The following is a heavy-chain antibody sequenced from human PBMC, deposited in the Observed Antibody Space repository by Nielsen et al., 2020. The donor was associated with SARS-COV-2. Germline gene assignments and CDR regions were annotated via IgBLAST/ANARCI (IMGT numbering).Heavy chain of an antibody. Sequence: GESLKISCAASGFTFSGSAMHWVRQASGKGLEWVGRIRSKANGYATAYAASVKGRFTISRDDSKNTAYLQMNSLKTEDTAVYYCTVESFDYWGQGTLVTVSS. CDR3: TVESFDY. V-gene: IGHV3-73*01. CDR1: GFTFSGSA. CDR2: IRSKANGYAT. J-gene: IGHJ4*02. D-gene: IGHD1-1*01.